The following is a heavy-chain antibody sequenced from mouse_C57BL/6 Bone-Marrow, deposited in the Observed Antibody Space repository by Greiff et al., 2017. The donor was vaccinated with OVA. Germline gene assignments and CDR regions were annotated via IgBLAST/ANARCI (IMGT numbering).Heavy chain of an antibody. CDR2: INPNNGGT. J-gene: IGHJ3*01. CDR1: GYTFTDYS. CDR3: KRSHNYSNYLACFDY. D-gene: IGHD2-5*01. V-gene: IGHV1-18*01. Sequence: EVQLQESGPELVKPGASVKIPCKASGYTFTDYSMDWVKQSHGKSLEWIGEINPNNGGTIYNQKFKGKATLTVDKSSSTAYMELRSLTSEDTAVYDVKRSHNYSNYLACFDYWGQGTLVTVSA.